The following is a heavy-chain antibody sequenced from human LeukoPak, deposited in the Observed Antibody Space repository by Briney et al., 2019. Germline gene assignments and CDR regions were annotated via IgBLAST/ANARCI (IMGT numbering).Heavy chain of an antibody. J-gene: IGHJ3*02. CDR1: GYTFTGYY. D-gene: IGHD5-12*01. CDR2: INPNSGGT. V-gene: IGHV1-2*02. Sequence: GASVKVSCKASGYTFTGYYMHWVRQAPGQGLEWMGWINPNSGGTNYAQKFQGRVTMTRDTSISTAYMELSRLRSDDTAVYYCARVGSGYDSPHDAFDIWGQGTMVTVSS. CDR3: ARVGSGYDSPHDAFDI.